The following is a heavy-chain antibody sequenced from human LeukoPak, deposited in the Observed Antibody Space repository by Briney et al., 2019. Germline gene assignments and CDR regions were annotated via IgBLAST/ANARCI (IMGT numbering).Heavy chain of an antibody. V-gene: IGHV1-2*02. CDR2: INPNSGDT. D-gene: IGHD5-18*01. CDR1: GYTFTGYY. Sequence: GPVKVSCKASGYTFTGYYLHWVRQAPGQGLEWMGWINPNSGDTKYVQKFQGRVTMTRDTSISTAYMELSRLRSDDTAVYYCARAPRVQLWLLREYYFDYWGQGTLVTVSS. CDR3: ARAPRVQLWLLREYYFDY. J-gene: IGHJ4*02.